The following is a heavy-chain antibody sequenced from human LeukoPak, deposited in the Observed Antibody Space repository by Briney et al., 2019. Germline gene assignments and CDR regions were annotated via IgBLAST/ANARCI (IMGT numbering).Heavy chain of an antibody. D-gene: IGHD6-13*01. Sequence: SETLSLTCAVSGDSITSSSYYWAWIRQPPGKGLERIGGVTDNGNTYYNESLKSRLSMSIDTSKNQFSLMLTSVTASDTAVYYCARRAAGRNWFDPWGQGTLVTVSS. V-gene: IGHV4-39*01. CDR2: VTDNGNT. CDR1: GDSITSSSYY. J-gene: IGHJ5*02. CDR3: ARRAAGRNWFDP.